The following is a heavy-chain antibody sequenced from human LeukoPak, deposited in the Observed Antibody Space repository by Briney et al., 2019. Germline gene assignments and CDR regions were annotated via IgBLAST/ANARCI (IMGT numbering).Heavy chain of an antibody. Sequence: SETLSLTCAVYGGSFSGYYWSWIRQPPGKGLEWIGYIYHSGSTYYNPSLKSRVTISVDRSKNQFSLKLSSVTAADTAVYYCARGFSTDTVTSTSAFDIWGQGTMVTVSS. V-gene: IGHV4-34*01. CDR1: GGSFSGYY. D-gene: IGHD4-17*01. CDR2: IYHSGST. CDR3: ARGFSTDTVTSTSAFDI. J-gene: IGHJ3*02.